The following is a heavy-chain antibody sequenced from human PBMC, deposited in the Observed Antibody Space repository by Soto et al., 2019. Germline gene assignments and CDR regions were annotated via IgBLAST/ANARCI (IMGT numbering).Heavy chain of an antibody. CDR1: GGSISSGGYY. CDR2: IYYSGST. Sequence: QVQLQESGPGLVKPSQTLSLTCTVSGGSISSGGYYWSWIRQHPGKGLEWIGYIYYSGSTYYNPSLKSRVTISVATSKNQFSLKLSSVTAADTAVYYCARGVAETYYYDSSGYYYFDYWGQGTLVTVSS. CDR3: ARGVAETYYYDSSGYYYFDY. D-gene: IGHD3-22*01. V-gene: IGHV4-31*03. J-gene: IGHJ4*02.